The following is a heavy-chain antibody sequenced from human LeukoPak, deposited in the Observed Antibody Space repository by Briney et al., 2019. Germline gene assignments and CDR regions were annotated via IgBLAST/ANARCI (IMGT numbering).Heavy chain of an antibody. D-gene: IGHD4-11*01. CDR3: AKDYSNYDRFEY. J-gene: IGHJ4*02. V-gene: IGHV3-23*01. CDR1: GFTVSSNY. CDR2: ISGSGGST. Sequence: GGSLRLSCAASGFTVSSNYMSWVRQAPGKGLEWVSAISGSGGSTYYADSVKGRFTISRDNSKNTLYLQMNSLRAEDTAVYYCAKDYSNYDRFEYWGQGTQVTVSS.